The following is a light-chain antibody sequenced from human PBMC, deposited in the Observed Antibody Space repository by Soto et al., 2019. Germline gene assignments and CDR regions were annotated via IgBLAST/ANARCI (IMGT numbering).Light chain of an antibody. Sequence: DIQMTQSTSTLSASVGDRVTITCRASQSINTWLAWYQQKPGKAPKLLIYKASSLGSGVPSRFSGSGSGADFTLTISSLQPDDFAIYYCQQYNSHSSYTFGQGTKLEIK. CDR2: KAS. J-gene: IGKJ2*01. CDR1: QSINTW. V-gene: IGKV1-5*03. CDR3: QQYNSHSSYT.